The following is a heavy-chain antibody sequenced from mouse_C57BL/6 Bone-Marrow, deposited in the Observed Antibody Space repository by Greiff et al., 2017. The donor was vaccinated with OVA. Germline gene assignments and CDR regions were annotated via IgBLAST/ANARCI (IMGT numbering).Heavy chain of an antibody. CDR1: GFNIKDDY. D-gene: IGHD1-1*01. V-gene: IGHV14-4*01. Sequence: EVQLQQSGAELVRPGASVKLSCTASGFNIKDDYMHWVKQRPEQGLEWIGWIDPENGDTEYASKFQGKATITADTSSNTAYLQLSSLTSEDTAVYYCTTLRLLQAMDYWGQGTSVTVSS. CDR3: TTLRLLQAMDY. CDR2: IDPENGDT. J-gene: IGHJ4*01.